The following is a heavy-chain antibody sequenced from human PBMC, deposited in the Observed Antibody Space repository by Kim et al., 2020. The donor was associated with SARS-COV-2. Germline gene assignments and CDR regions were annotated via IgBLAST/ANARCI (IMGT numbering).Heavy chain of an antibody. V-gene: IGHV4-39*01. CDR2: IYYSGST. CDR3: ARHYMVRGDPPDY. Sequence: SETLSLTCTVSGGSISSSSYYWGWIRQPPGKGLEWIGSIYYSGSTYYNPSLKSRVTISVDTSKNQFSLKLSSVTAADTAVYYCARHYMVRGDPPDYWGQGTLVTVSS. CDR1: GGSISSSSYY. J-gene: IGHJ4*02. D-gene: IGHD3-10*01.